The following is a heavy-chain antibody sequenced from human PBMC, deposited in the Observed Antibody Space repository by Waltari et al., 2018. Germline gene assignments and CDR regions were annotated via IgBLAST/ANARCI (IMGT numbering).Heavy chain of an antibody. V-gene: IGHV1-69*10. CDR3: ARDNLWFSEFRSFFDY. CDR2: IIPIRGLA. D-gene: IGHD3-10*01. Sequence: QVQLVQSGAEVKKPGYSVKVSCKASGGTFSSYAISWVRQAPGQGLEWMGGIIPIRGLANYAQKFQGRVTITADKSTSTAYIDLSSLRSEDTALYYCARDNLWFSEFRSFFDYWVQGTLVTVSS. CDR1: GGTFSSYA. J-gene: IGHJ4*02.